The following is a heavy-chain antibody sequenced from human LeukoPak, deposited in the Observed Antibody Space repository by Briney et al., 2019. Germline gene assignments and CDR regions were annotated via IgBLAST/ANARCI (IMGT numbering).Heavy chain of an antibody. Sequence: ASVKVSCKASGYTFATFGINWVRQAPGQGLEWMGWITPYNGNTHYAENLQGRLTMTTDTSTGTAYMELRSLRSDDTAVYYCARGYSFGYSVLDHWGQGTLVTVSS. CDR1: GYTFATFG. CDR2: ITPYNGNT. J-gene: IGHJ4*02. CDR3: ARGYSFGYSVLDH. V-gene: IGHV1-18*01. D-gene: IGHD5-18*01.